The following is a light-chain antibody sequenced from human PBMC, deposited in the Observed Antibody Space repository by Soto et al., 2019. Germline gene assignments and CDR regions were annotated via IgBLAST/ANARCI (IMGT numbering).Light chain of an antibody. CDR2: EVS. CDR1: SIDVGGYNY. Sequence: QSVLTQPPSASGSPGQSVTISCTGTSIDVGGYNYISWYQQHPGKAPKLMIYEVSKRPSGVPDRFSGSKSGNTASLTVSGLQAEDEADYYCSSYAGSNNYVFGQGTKV. J-gene: IGLJ1*01. V-gene: IGLV2-8*01. CDR3: SSYAGSNNYV.